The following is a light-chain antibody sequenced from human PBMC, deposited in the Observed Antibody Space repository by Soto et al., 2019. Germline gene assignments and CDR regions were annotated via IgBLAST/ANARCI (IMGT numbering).Light chain of an antibody. J-gene: IGLJ1*01. CDR3: CSYAGSSTVYV. CDR1: SSDVGSYNR. Sequence: SALTPPASLSGSPGQSITLSCTGNSSDVGSYNRVSWYQQRPGQAPKLIIYEGNKRPSGVSNRFSASKSANTASLTISGLQAEDEADYYCCSYAGSSTVYVFGTGTKVTVL. CDR2: EGN. V-gene: IGLV2-23*01.